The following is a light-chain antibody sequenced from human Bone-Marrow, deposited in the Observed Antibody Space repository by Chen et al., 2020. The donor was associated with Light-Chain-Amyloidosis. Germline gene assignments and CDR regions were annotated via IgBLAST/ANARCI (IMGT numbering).Light chain of an antibody. CDR1: DLPTKY. CDR3: QSADSSVTYEVI. J-gene: IGLJ2*01. CDR2: RDT. Sequence: SYELTQPPSVSGSPGQTASITCSGDDLPTKYAYWYQQKPGQAPVLVKHRDTERPSGISVRFSGSSSGTTATLTISGVQAEDEADYDCQSADSSVTYEVIFGGGTKLTVL. V-gene: IGLV3-25*03.